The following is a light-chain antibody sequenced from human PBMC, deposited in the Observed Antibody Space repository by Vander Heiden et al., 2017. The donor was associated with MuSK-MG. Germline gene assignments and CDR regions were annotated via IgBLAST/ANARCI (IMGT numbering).Light chain of an antibody. CDR2: DAS. Sequence: SPATLSVSAGERATLSCRASQSVSSVLAWYQQKPGQAPRLLIYDASNRATGVPARFSGSGSGTDFTLTISSLEPEDFAVYYCLQRSNWPWTFGQGTKVEI. CDR3: LQRSNWPWT. CDR1: QSVSSV. J-gene: IGKJ1*01. V-gene: IGKV3-11*01.